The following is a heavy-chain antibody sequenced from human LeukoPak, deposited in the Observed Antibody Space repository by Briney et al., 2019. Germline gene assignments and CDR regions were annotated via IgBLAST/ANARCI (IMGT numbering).Heavy chain of an antibody. V-gene: IGHV4-34*01. Sequence: PSETLSLTCAVYGGSFSGYYWSWIRQPSGKGLEWIGEINHSGSTNYNPSLKSRVTISVDTSKNQFSLKLSSVTAADTAVYYCARLLYDFWSGYYYFDYWGQGTLVTVSS. CDR1: GGSFSGYY. CDR3: ARLLYDFWSGYYYFDY. D-gene: IGHD3-3*01. CDR2: INHSGST. J-gene: IGHJ4*02.